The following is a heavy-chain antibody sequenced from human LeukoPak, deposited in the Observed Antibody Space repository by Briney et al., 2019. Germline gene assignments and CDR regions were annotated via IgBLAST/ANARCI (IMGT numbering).Heavy chain of an antibody. CDR3: AIGPGGYYFDY. D-gene: IGHD3-3*01. V-gene: IGHV4-34*01. J-gene: IGHJ4*02. CDR1: GGSFCNYY. CDR2: INQGGNT. Sequence: SETVSLTCTVYGGSFCNYYWRWIRQPPGKGLEWIAEINQGGNTNYNPSLKSRVTISLDSSKTQFSLQLSSVSAADTAVYYCAIGPGGYYFDYWGQGTLVTVSS.